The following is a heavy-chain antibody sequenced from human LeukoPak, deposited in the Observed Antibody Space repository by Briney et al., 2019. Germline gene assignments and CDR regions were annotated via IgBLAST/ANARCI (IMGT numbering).Heavy chain of an antibody. Sequence: GGSLRLSCAASGFTFSGSAMHWVRQASGKVLEWVGRIRSKANSYATAYAASVKGRFTISRDDSRNTAYLQMNSLKTEDTAVYYCRLAAAGVDYWGQGTLVTVSS. CDR2: IRSKANSYAT. CDR1: GFTFSGSA. J-gene: IGHJ4*02. D-gene: IGHD6-13*01. V-gene: IGHV3-73*01. CDR3: RLAAAGVDY.